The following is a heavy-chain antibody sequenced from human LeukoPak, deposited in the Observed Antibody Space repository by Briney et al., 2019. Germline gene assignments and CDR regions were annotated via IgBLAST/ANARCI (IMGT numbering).Heavy chain of an antibody. J-gene: IGHJ4*02. D-gene: IGHD3-10*01. CDR2: IYYSGST. CDR3: ASIWFGELGPYDY. Sequence: SETLSLTCTVSGGSISSNSYYWGWIRQPPGKGLEWIGSIYYSGSTYYNPSLNSRVTISVDTSKNQFSLKLSSVTAADTAVYYCASIWFGELGPYDYWGQGTLVTVSS. V-gene: IGHV4-39*01. CDR1: GGSISSNSYY.